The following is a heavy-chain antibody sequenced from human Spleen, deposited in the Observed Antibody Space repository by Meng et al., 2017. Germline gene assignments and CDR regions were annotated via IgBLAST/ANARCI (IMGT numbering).Heavy chain of an antibody. Sequence: QVQPPESGPGLVKPSQTLSLAFTVSGGAISSGGYYWSWIRQHPGKGLEWIGYIYYSGSTYYNPSLKSRVTISVDTSKNQFSLKLSSVTAADSAVYYCARGPTTMAHDFDYWGQGTLVTVSS. D-gene: IGHD4-11*01. CDR2: IYYSGST. J-gene: IGHJ4*02. CDR1: GGAISSGGYY. CDR3: ARGPTTMAHDFDY. V-gene: IGHV4-31*03.